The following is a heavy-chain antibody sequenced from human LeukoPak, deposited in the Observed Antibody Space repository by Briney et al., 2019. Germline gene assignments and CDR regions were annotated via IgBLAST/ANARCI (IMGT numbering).Heavy chain of an antibody. J-gene: IGHJ4*02. V-gene: IGHV3-23*01. Sequence: GGSLRLSCATSGFTFANYAMTWVRQAPGKGLEWVSPITSTGTSTFYADSVKGRFTVSRDNSNNTLFLQMNSLRVEDSAVYYCARGVASGWYLGLDYWGRGTLVTVSS. CDR2: ITSTGTST. D-gene: IGHD6-19*01. CDR3: ARGVASGWYLGLDY. CDR1: GFTFANYA.